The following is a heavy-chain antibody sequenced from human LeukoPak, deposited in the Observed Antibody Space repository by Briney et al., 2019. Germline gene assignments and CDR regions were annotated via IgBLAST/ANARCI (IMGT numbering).Heavy chain of an antibody. CDR2: ISFDGSER. V-gene: IGHV3-30*03. CDR3: RAATRYLSNYFDY. J-gene: IGHJ4*02. Sequence: GGSLRLSCAASGFTFKTFSMHWVRQAPGKGLEWVAVISFDGSERYYADSVKGRFTISRDNSKDTLFLQMNSLTPEDTAVYYCRAATRYLSNYFDYWGQGVLVTVSS. D-gene: IGHD4-11*01. CDR1: GFTFKTFS.